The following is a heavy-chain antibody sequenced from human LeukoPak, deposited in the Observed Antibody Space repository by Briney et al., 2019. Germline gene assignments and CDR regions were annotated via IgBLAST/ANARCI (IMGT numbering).Heavy chain of an antibody. D-gene: IGHD1-1*01. CDR1: GFTFSSYW. J-gene: IGHJ6*02. V-gene: IGHV3-7*01. Sequence: PGGSLRLSCAASGFTFSSYWMSWVRQAPGKGLGWVANIKQDGSEKYYVDSVKGRFTISRDNAKNSLYLQMNSLRAEDTAVYYCARDHRDNTYYYYGMDVWGQGTTVTVSS. CDR3: ARDHRDNTYYYYGMDV. CDR2: IKQDGSEK.